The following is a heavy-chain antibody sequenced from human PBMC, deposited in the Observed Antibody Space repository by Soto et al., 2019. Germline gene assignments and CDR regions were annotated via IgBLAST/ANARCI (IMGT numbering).Heavy chain of an antibody. CDR3: ARWLGQRGSPYYFDY. J-gene: IGHJ4*02. CDR1: GYTFTSYD. Sequence: ASVKVSCKTSGYTFTSYDINWVRQAPGQGLEWMGGIIPIFGTANYAQKFQGRVTITADESTSTAYMELSSLRSEDTAVYYCARWLGQRGSPYYFDYWGQGTLVTVSS. V-gene: IGHV1-69*13. CDR2: IIPIFGTA. D-gene: IGHD6-19*01.